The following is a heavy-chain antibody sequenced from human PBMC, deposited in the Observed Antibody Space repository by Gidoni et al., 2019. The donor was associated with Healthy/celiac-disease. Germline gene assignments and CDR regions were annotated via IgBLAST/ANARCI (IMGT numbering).Heavy chain of an antibody. CDR3: ATPPGFDY. CDR2: ISYDGSNK. J-gene: IGHJ4*02. CDR1: GFTFSSYA. V-gene: IGHV3-30*04. Sequence: QVQLVESGGGVVQPGRSLRLSCAASGFTFSSYAMHWVRQAPGKGLEWVAVISYDGSNKYYADSVKGRFTISRDNSKNTLYLQMNSLRAEDTAVYYCATPPGFDYWGQGTLVTVSS.